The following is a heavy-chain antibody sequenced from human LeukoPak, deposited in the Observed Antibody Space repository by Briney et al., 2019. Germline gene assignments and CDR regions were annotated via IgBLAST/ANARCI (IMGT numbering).Heavy chain of an antibody. CDR3: ATPPPYSADAFDI. V-gene: IGHV1-24*01. CDR1: GYTLTDLS. J-gene: IGHJ3*02. D-gene: IGHD2-15*01. CDR2: FDTEDGET. Sequence: ASEKVSCKVSGYTLTDLSMHWVRQTPRNGLEWMGAFDTEDGETINAQKFQGRVTMNEDTSIDTAYMELSSLRSEDTAVYDCATPPPYSADAFDIWGQGTMVSVS.